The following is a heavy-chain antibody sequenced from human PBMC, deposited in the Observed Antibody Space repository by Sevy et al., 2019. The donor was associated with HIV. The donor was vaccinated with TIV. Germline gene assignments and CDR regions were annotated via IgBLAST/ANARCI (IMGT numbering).Heavy chain of an antibody. Sequence: SETLSLTCTVSGGSISSYYWNWIRQPPGKGLEWSGYIYYSGTSYNPSLKLRVTISADTSKNQFSLKLSSVTAADTAVYYCARGFLGWLPSGMDVWGQGTTVTVSS. CDR3: ARGFLGWLPSGMDV. CDR2: IYYSGT. V-gene: IGHV4-59*01. CDR1: GGSISSYY. D-gene: IGHD3-3*01. J-gene: IGHJ6*02.